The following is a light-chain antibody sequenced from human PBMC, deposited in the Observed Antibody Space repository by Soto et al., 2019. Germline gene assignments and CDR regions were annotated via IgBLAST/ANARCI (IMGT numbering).Light chain of an antibody. CDR1: QSISSW. J-gene: IGKJ3*01. Sequence: DIQMTQSPSTLSASVGDRVTITCRASQSISSWLAWYPQKPGKAPKLLIYRASSLESGVPPRFSGSGSGSEFTLTISSLQPDDFATYYCQHYDTYSGTFGPGTEVDIK. V-gene: IGKV1-5*03. CDR3: QHYDTYSGT. CDR2: RAS.